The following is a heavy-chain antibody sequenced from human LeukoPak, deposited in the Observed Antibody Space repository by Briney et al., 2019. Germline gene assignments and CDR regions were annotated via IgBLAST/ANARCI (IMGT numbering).Heavy chain of an antibody. Sequence: SETLSLTCTVSGASISSTTYYWSWIRQPAGKGLEWIGRIYTSGSTNYNPSLKSRVTISVDTSKNQFSLKLSSVTAADTAVYYCASGKRGSSGWSHYYYMDVWGKGTTATISS. V-gene: IGHV4-61*02. J-gene: IGHJ6*03. CDR1: GASISSTTYY. CDR3: ASGKRGSSGWSHYYYMDV. CDR2: IYTSGST. D-gene: IGHD6-19*01.